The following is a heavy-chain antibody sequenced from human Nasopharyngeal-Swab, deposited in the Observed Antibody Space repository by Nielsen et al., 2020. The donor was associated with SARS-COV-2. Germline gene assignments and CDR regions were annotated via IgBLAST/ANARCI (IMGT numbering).Heavy chain of an antibody. J-gene: IGHJ4*02. CDR3: ARGRARFLEWLLYGTFDY. D-gene: IGHD3-3*01. CDR2: ISSSSSTI. CDR1: GFTFSSYS. V-gene: IGHV3-48*02. Sequence: GGSLRLSCAASGFTFSSYSMNWVRQAPGKGLEWVSYISSSSSTIYYADSVKGRFTISRDNAKNSLYLQMNSLRDEDTAVYYCARGRARFLEWLLYGTFDYWGQGTLVTVSS.